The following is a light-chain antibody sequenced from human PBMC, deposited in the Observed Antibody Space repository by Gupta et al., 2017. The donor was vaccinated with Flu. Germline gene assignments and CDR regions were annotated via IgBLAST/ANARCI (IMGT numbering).Light chain of an antibody. CDR2: MVS. CDR1: QSLVDIDGNTH. V-gene: IGKV2-30*01. CDR3: MQGTHWPFT. J-gene: IGKJ2*01. Sequence: VTLGQPASISCHSSQSLVDIDGNTHLNWFQQRPGQSPRRLIYMVSNRDSGVPDRVSGSGSGTDFTLKISRVEAEDVGVYYCMQGTHWPFTFGQGTKLEI.